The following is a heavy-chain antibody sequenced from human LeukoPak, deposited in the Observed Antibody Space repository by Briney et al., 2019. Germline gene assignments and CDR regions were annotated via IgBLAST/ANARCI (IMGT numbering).Heavy chain of an antibody. Sequence: PGRSLRLSCAASGFTFSSYGMHWVRQAPGKGLEWVAVISYDGSNKYYADSVKGRFTISRDNSKNTLYLQMNSLRAEDTAVYYCAKDSSGYSSGPYYFDYWGQGTLVTVSS. CDR2: ISYDGSNK. CDR3: AKDSSGYSSGPYYFDY. CDR1: GFTFSSYG. J-gene: IGHJ4*02. D-gene: IGHD6-19*01. V-gene: IGHV3-30*18.